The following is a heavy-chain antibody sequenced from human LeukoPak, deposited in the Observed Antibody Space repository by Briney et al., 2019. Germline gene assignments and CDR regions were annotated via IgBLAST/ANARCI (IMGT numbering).Heavy chain of an antibody. CDR3: ARGPPGYSSSWYGWFDP. J-gene: IGHJ5*02. V-gene: IGHV4-4*07. CDR1: GGSISSYY. Sequence: PSETLSLTCTVSGGSISSYYWSWIRQPAGKGLEWIGRIYTSGSTNYNPSLKSRVTMSVDTSKNQFSLKLSSVTAADTAVYYCARGPPGYSSSWYGWFDPWGQGTLVTVSS. CDR2: IYTSGST. D-gene: IGHD6-13*01.